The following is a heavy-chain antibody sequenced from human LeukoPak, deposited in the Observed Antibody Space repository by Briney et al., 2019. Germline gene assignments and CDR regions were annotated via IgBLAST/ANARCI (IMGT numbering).Heavy chain of an antibody. CDR3: ARTKLSNYYYGSGGVDWFDP. CDR2: ISSSGSTI. J-gene: IGHJ5*02. V-gene: IGHV3-11*01. Sequence: GGSLRLSCAASGFTFSDYYMSWIRQAPGKGLEWVSYISSSGSTIYYADSVKGRFTISRDNAKNSLYLQMNSLRAEDTAVYYCARTKLSNYYYGSGGVDWFDPWGQGTLVTVSS. D-gene: IGHD3-10*01. CDR1: GFTFSDYY.